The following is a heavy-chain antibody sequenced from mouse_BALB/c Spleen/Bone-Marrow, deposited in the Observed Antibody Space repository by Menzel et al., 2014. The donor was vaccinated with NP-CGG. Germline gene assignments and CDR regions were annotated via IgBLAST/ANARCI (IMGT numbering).Heavy chain of an antibody. CDR1: GYTFTSSW. Sequence: VQLQQSGSVLVRPGASVKLSCKASGYTFTSSWMHWVKQRPGQGLEWIGEIHPNSGNTNYNEKFKGKATLTVDTSSSTAYVDLSSLTSEDSAVYYCARIYYGNFYAMDYWGQGTSVTVSS. CDR2: IHPNSGNT. CDR3: ARIYYGNFYAMDY. V-gene: IGHV1S130*01. D-gene: IGHD2-1*01. J-gene: IGHJ4*01.